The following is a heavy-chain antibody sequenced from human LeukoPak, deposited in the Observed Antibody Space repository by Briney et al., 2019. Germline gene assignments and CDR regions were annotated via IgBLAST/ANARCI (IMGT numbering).Heavy chain of an antibody. J-gene: IGHJ4*02. CDR3: ARDRGSSGWYYFDY. CDR2: ISSSCSYI. D-gene: IGHD6-19*01. CDR1: GFTFSSYS. Sequence: GGSLRLSCAASGFTFSSYSMNWVRQAPGKGLEWVSSISSSCSYIYYADSVKGRFTISRDNAKNSLYLQMNSLRAEDTAVYYCARDRGSSGWYYFDYWGQGTLVTVSS. V-gene: IGHV3-21*01.